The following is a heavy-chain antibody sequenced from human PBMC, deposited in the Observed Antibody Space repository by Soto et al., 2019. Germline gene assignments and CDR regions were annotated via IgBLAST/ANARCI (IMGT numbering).Heavy chain of an antibody. CDR2: IYPGDSDT. CDR1: GYSFTSYW. Sequence: GESLKISCKGSGYSFTSYWIGWARQMPGKGLEWMGIIYPGDSDTRYSPSFQGQVTISADKSISTAYLQWSSLKASDTAVYYCARGSRYCSSISCYTFDNWGQGTLVTVSS. CDR3: ARGSRYCSSISCYTFDN. D-gene: IGHD2-2*02. J-gene: IGHJ4*02. V-gene: IGHV5-51*01.